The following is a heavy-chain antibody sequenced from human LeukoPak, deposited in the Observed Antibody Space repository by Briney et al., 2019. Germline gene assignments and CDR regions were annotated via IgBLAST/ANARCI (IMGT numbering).Heavy chain of an antibody. CDR1: GFTFSSYW. D-gene: IGHD3-22*01. CDR3: ARVEGYYYDSSGYHDY. Sequence: PGGSLRLSCAASGFTFSSYWMHWVRQAPGKGLVWVSRINSDGSSTSYADSVKGRFTISRDNAKNTLYLQMNGLRAEDTAVYYCARVEGYYYDSSGYHDYWGQGTLVTVSS. CDR2: INSDGSST. V-gene: IGHV3-74*01. J-gene: IGHJ4*02.